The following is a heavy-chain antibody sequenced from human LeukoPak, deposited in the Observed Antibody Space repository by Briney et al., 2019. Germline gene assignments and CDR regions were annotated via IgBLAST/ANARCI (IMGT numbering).Heavy chain of an antibody. V-gene: IGHV3-33*01. J-gene: IGHJ4*02. CDR2: IWYDGSNK. CDR3: ATYCSSTSCYIGD. CDR1: GFTFSSYG. D-gene: IGHD2-2*02. Sequence: GGSLRLSCAASGFTFSSYGMHWVRQAPGKGLEWVAVIWYDGSNKYYADSVKGRFTVSRDNSKNTLYLQMNSLRAEDTAVYYCATYCSSTSCYIGDWGQGTLVTVSS.